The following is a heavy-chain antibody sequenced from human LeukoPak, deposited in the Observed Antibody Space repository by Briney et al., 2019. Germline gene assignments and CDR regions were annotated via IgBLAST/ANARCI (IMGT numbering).Heavy chain of an antibody. D-gene: IGHD2-15*01. CDR3: ARDVSRGGFDY. Sequence: PGGSLRLSCAASGFTVSSNYMSWVRQAPGKGLEWVSVIYSGGSTYYADSVKGRFTISRGNSKNTLYLQMYSLRAEDTAVYYCARDVSRGGFDYWGQGTLVTVSS. J-gene: IGHJ4*02. CDR2: IYSGGST. V-gene: IGHV3-53*01. CDR1: GFTVSSNY.